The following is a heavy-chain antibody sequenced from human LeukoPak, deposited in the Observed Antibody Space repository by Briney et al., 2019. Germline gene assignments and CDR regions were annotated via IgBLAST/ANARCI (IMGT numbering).Heavy chain of an antibody. V-gene: IGHV3-30*04. D-gene: IGHD4-11*01. J-gene: IGHJ5*02. CDR2: IPYDGSNK. CDR3: ARALRSNYNLWFDP. CDR1: GFTFSTYA. Sequence: GGSLRLSCAASGFTFSTYAMHWVRQAPGKGLEWVAVIPYDGSNKYYADSVKGRFTISRENSKNRLYLQMNSLRAEDTAVYYCARALRSNYNLWFDPWGQGTLVTVSS.